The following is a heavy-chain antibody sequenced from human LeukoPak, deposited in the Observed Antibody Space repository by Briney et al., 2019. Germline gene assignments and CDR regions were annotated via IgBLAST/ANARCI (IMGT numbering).Heavy chain of an antibody. CDR2: IYYSGST. D-gene: IGHD2-8*01. Sequence: PSETLSLTCTVSGGSISSNSYYWGWIRQPPGKGLEWIGSIYYSGSTYYNPSLKSRVTISVDTSKNQFSLKLSSVTAADTAVYYCARRLYAIDLNWFDPWGQGTLVTVSS. CDR1: GGSISSNSYY. J-gene: IGHJ5*02. CDR3: ARRLYAIDLNWFDP. V-gene: IGHV4-39*01.